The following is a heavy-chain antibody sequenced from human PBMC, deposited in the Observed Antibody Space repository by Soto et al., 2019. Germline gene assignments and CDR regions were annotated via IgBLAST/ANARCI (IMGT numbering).Heavy chain of an antibody. Sequence: QVQLQQWGAGLLKPSETLSLTCAVYGGSFSGYYWSWIRQPPGKGLEWIGEINHSGSTNYNPSLKSQVTISVDTSTNGFSLKLSSVAAAAAAVYSCASGSDGEPYYDILPGYPYNWFDPWGQGTLVTVSS. CDR3: ASGSDGEPYYDILPGYPYNWFDP. CDR1: GGSFSGYY. D-gene: IGHD3-9*01. CDR2: INHSGST. J-gene: IGHJ5*02. V-gene: IGHV4-34*01.